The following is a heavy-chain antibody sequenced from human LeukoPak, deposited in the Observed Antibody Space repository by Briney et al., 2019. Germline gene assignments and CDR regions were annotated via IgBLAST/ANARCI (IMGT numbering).Heavy chain of an antibody. V-gene: IGHV4-39*02. Sequence: KSSETLSLTCTVSGGSISSSSYYWGWIRQPPGKGLEWIGSIYYSGSTYYNPSLKSRVTISVDTSKNQFSLKLSSVTAADTAVYHCARDNREASPAREFDYWGQGTLVTVSS. CDR1: GGSISSSSYY. D-gene: IGHD2-2*01. J-gene: IGHJ4*02. CDR2: IYYSGST. CDR3: ARDNREASPAREFDY.